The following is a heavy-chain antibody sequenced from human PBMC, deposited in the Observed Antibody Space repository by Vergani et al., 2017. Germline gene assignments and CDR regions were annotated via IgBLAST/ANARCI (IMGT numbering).Heavy chain of an antibody. D-gene: IGHD3-10*01. CDR2: ISGSGGST. J-gene: IGHJ4*02. CDR3: VREDIAGGTYFFDY. V-gene: IGHV3-23*04. Sequence: EVQLVESGGGLVQPGGSLRLSCAASGFTFSTYWMTWVRQAPGKGLEWVSAISGSGGSTYYADFVKGRFTISRDNSKNTLHLQMNSLRVEDTAFYYCVREDIAGGTYFFDYWGQGDLVTVSS. CDR1: GFTFSTYW.